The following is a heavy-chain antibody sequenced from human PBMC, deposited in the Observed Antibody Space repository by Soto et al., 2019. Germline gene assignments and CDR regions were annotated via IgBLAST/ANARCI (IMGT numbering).Heavy chain of an antibody. V-gene: IGHV1-69*01. D-gene: IGHD2-15*01. Sequence: QVQLVQSGAEVKKPGSSVKVSCKAPGGTFSTYAINWVRQAPGQGLEWMGGVIPIFGTPKYAQKFQGRVTITADESPSTGYMELRSLRSEDTAVYYCARSQGGSSSLDIYYYYYYGMDVWGQGTTVTVSS. CDR1: GGTFSTYA. CDR2: VIPIFGTP. J-gene: IGHJ6*02. CDR3: ARSQGGSSSLDIYYYYYYGMDV.